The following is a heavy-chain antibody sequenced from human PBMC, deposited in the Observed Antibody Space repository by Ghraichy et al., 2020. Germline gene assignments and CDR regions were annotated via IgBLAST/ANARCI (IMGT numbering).Heavy chain of an antibody. CDR3: ARRDIVVVPAAIGAFDI. CDR1: GGSISSYY. CDR2: IYYSGST. Sequence: SETLSLTCTVSGGSISSYYWSWNRQPPGKGLEWIGYIYYSGSTSYNPSLKSRVTISVDTSKNQFSLKLSSVTAADTAVYYCARRDIVVVPAAIGAFDIWGQGTMVTVSS. D-gene: IGHD2-2*01. J-gene: IGHJ3*02. V-gene: IGHV4-59*08.